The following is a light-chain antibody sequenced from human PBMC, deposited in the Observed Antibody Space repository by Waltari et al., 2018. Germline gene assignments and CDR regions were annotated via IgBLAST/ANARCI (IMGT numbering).Light chain of an antibody. CDR3: ETWDSRTLGV. J-gene: IGLJ3*02. CDR2: LEGSGSY. V-gene: IGLV4-60*03. CDR1: SGHSSYI. Sequence: QPVLTQSSSASASLGSSVKLTCTLSSGHSSYIIPWHQQQPGKAPRYLMKLEGSGSYNKGSGVPDRFSGSSSGADRYLTISNLQSEDEADYYCETWDSRTLGVFGGGTKLTVL.